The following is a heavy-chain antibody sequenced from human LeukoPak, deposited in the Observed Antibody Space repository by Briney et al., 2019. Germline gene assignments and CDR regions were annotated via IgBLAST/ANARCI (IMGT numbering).Heavy chain of an antibody. CDR3: AGDKGSSWENWFDP. Sequence: ASVKVSCKASGYTFTGYYMHWVRQAPGQGLEWMGRINPNSGGTNYAQKFQGRVTMTRDTSISTAYMELSRLRSDDTAVYYCAGDKGSSWENWFDPWGQGTLVTVSS. J-gene: IGHJ5*02. CDR1: GYTFTGYY. V-gene: IGHV1-2*06. D-gene: IGHD6-13*01. CDR2: INPNSGGT.